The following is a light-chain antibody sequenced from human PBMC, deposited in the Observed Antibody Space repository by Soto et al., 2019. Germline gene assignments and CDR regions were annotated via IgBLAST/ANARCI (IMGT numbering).Light chain of an antibody. J-gene: IGKJ1*01. CDR1: QSVSSN. CDR3: QQYNTWPMT. Sequence: EIVMTQSPATLSVSPGERATLSCRASQSVSSNLAWYQQKPGQAPRLLIYGASTRATGIPARFSGSGSGTEFTLTISSLQSEDFVVYYCQQYNTWPMTFGQGTKGEIK. V-gene: IGKV3-15*01. CDR2: GAS.